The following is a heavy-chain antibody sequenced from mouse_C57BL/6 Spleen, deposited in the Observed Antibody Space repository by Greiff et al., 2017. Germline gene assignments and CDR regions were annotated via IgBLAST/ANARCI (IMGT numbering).Heavy chain of an antibody. CDR2: ISYSGST. V-gene: IGHV3-1*01. D-gene: IGHD1-1*02. CDR3: ARGYDYYAMDY. CDR1: GYSITSGYD. Sequence: EVKLVESGPGMVKPSQSLSLTCTVTGYSITSGYDWHWIRHFPGNKLEWMGYISYSGSTNYNPSLKSRISITHDTSKNHFFLKLNSVTTEDTATYYCARGYDYYAMDYWGQGTSVTVSS. J-gene: IGHJ4*01.